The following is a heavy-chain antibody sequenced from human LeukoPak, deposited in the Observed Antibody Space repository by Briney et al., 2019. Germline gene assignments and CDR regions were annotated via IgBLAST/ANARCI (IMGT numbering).Heavy chain of an antibody. CDR2: ISGSGGYT. V-gene: IGHV3-23*01. J-gene: IGHJ3*02. CDR1: GFTFSSYA. D-gene: IGHD5-12*01. Sequence: SGGSLRLSCAASGFTFSSYAMNWVRQAPGKGLEWVSGISGSGGYTYYADSVNGRFTISRDNSKNTLYLQMNRLRDEVTAVKYGASGVVDNDAFDIWARETVVTISS. CDR3: ASGVVDNDAFDI.